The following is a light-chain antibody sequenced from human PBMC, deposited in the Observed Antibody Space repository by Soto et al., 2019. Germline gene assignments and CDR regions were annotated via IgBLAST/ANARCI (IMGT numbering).Light chain of an antibody. CDR1: QGISSA. CDR3: KQFKSYPLT. V-gene: IGKV1-13*02. CDR2: DAS. J-gene: IGKJ4*01. Sequence: AIQLTQSPSSLSASVGDRVIITCRASQGISSALAWYQQKPGKPPKVLIYDASSLESGVPSRYSGSGSGTDFTLTISSLQTEYFATYYCKQFKSYPLTFGVGTKVEI.